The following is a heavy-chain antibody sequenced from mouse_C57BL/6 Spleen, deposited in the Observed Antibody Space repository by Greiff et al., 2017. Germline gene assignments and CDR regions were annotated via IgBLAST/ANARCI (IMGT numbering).Heavy chain of an antibody. CDR3: ARLEGGYVSSPFAY. Sequence: VQLQQSGAELVKPGASVKLSCKASGYTFTEYTIHWVKQRSGQGLEWIGWFYPGSGSIKYNAKFKDKATLTEDKSSSKVYMELSRLTSDDSAVYFCARLEGGYVSSPFAYWGQGTLVTVSA. J-gene: IGHJ3*01. CDR2: FYPGSGSI. V-gene: IGHV1-62-2*01. CDR1: GYTFTEYT. D-gene: IGHD1-1*01.